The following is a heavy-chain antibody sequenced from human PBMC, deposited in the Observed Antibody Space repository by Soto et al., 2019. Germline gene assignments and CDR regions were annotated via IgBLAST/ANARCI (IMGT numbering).Heavy chain of an antibody. CDR3: ARESRFLEWLSLNWFDP. V-gene: IGHV3-48*02. J-gene: IGHJ5*02. CDR2: ISSSSSTI. Sequence: PAGSLRLSSGSSGFTFSDFPMHWVRQAPGKGLEWVSYISSSSSTIYYADSVKGRFTISRDNAKNSLYLQMNSLRDEDTAVYYCARESRFLEWLSLNWFDP. D-gene: IGHD3-3*01. CDR1: GFTFSDFP.